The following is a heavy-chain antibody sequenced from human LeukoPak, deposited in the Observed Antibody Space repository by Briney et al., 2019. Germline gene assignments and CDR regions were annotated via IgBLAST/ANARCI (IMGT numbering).Heavy chain of an antibody. Sequence: GGSLRLSCAASGFTFSSYTFSTYAMSWVRQAPGEGLGWVSAVSGSGVSTYYADSVKGRFTISRDNSKNTLYLQMNGLRAEDTAVYYCAKGVEDSGIYYYYYMDVWGKGTTVTVSS. V-gene: IGHV3-23*01. CDR1: GFTFSSYTFSTYA. D-gene: IGHD2-15*01. J-gene: IGHJ6*03. CDR2: VSGSGVST. CDR3: AKGVEDSGIYYYYYMDV.